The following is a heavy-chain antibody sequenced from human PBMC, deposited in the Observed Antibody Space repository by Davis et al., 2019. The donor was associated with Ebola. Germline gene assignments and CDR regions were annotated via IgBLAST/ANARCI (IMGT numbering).Heavy chain of an antibody. Sequence: SETLSLTCSVSGGSLSSVSYYWSWIRQSPAKGLEWIWYIHYSGSTMYSPSLKSRVTISVDTSKNQFSLKLSSMTAADTAIYYCARHRGASFDSWGQGALVTVSS. J-gene: IGHJ4*02. D-gene: IGHD3-10*01. CDR3: ARHRGASFDS. V-gene: IGHV4-61*01. CDR2: IHYSGST. CDR1: GGSLSSVSYY.